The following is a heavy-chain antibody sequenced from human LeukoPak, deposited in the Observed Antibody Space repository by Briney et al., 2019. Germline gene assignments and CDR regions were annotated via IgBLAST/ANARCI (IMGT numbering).Heavy chain of an antibody. D-gene: IGHD3-3*01. J-gene: IGHJ6*03. CDR2: ISSSSSYI. V-gene: IGHV3-21*01. CDR3: ARKYYDFWSGYYTGDYYYYMDV. CDR1: GFTFSNYS. Sequence: GGSLRLSCAASGFTFSNYSMNWVRQAPGKGLEWVSSISSSSSYIYYADSVKGRFTISRDNAKNSLYLQMNSLRAEDTAVYYCARKYYDFWSGYYTGDYYYYMDVWGKGTTVAVSS.